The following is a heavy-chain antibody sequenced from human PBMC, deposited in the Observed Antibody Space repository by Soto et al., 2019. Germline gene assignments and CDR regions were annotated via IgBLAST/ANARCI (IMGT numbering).Heavy chain of an antibody. CDR1: VYCIISWNY. V-gene: IGHV4-38-2*01. CDR2: LYHIVST. J-gene: IGHJ4*03. Sequence: PSETLSLTCSFCVYCIISWNYCSCIRQPPGRGLEWIGSLYHIVSTHYNTSLKSRVTISVDTSKNHFSLELSSVTAADTAMYYCRSSIRCYDESCPEVRGPGTMLNVSS. CDR3: RSSIRCYDESCPEV. D-gene: IGHD2-2*01.